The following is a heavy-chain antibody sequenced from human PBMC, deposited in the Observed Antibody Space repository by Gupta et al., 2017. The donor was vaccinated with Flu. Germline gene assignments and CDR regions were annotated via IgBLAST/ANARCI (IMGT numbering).Heavy chain of an antibody. D-gene: IGHD2-2*01. J-gene: IGHJ4*02. CDR1: GGSISSGGYY. CDR2: IYYSGST. V-gene: IGHV4-31*03. Sequence: QVQLQESGPGLVKPSQTLSLTCTVSGGSISSGGYYWSWIRQHPGKGLEWIGYIYYSGSTYYNPSLKSRVTISVDTSKNQFSLKLSSVTAADTAVYYCAREGCSSTSCYYFDYWGQGTLVTVSS. CDR3: AREGCSSTSCYYFDY.